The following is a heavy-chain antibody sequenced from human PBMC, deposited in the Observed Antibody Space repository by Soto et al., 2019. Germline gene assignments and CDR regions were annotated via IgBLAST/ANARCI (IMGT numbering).Heavy chain of an antibody. J-gene: IGHJ6*02. CDR2: ISSSGSTI. CDR1: GFTFSSYE. CDR3: ARNIVGAMYGMDV. D-gene: IGHD1-26*01. Sequence: GGSLRLSCAASGFTFSSYEMNWVRQAPGKGLEWVSYISSSGSTIYYADSVKGRFTISRDNAKNSLYLQMNSLRAEDTAVYYCARNIVGAMYGMDVWGQGTTVTVSS. V-gene: IGHV3-48*03.